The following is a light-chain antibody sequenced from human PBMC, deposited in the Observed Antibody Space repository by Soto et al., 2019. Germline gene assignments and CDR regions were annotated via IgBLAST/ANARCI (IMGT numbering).Light chain of an antibody. CDR2: AAS. Sequence: DIQLTQSPSFLSASVGDRVTITCRASQGISSYLAWYQQKPGKAPKLLTYAASTLQSGVPSRCSGSGSGTEFTLTISSLQPEDFATYYCQQLNSYPGTFGGGTKVEIK. CDR3: QQLNSYPGT. CDR1: QGISSY. J-gene: IGKJ4*01. V-gene: IGKV1-9*01.